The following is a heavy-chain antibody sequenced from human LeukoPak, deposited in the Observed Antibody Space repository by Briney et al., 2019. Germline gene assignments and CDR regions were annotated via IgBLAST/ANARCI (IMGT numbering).Heavy chain of an antibody. CDR1: GFTFSSYE. J-gene: IGHJ3*02. V-gene: IGHV3-48*03. Sequence: GGSLRLSCAASGFTFSSYEMNWVRQAPGKGLEWVSYISSSGSTIYYADSVKGRFTISRDNAKNSLYLQMNSLRAEDTAVYYCAGSWSPYDAFDIWGQGTMVSVSS. CDR2: ISSSGSTI. CDR3: AGSWSPYDAFDI. D-gene: IGHD6-13*01.